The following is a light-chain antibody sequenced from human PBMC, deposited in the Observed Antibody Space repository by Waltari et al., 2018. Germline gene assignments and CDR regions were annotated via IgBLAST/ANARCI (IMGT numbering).Light chain of an antibody. CDR3: YSTANNSPVV. CDR2: NDS. V-gene: IGLV3-27*01. J-gene: IGLJ2*01. CDR1: ILPKNV. Sequence: SYELTQPSSVSVSPGQTARITCSGAILPKNVARWSQQKPGQAPLLVIYNDSERPSGIPERFSGSSSGTTVTLTISGAQIEDEADYFCYSTANNSPVVFGGGTRLTVL.